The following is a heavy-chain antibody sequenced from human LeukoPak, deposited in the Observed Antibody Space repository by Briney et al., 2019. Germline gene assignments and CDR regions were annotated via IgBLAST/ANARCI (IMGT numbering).Heavy chain of an antibody. J-gene: IGHJ4*02. D-gene: IGHD1-26*01. CDR3: AREGNVVGATDY. CDR1: GHTFTSYG. V-gene: IGHV1-2*02. Sequence: ASVKVSCKASGHTFTSYGISWVRQAPGQGLEWMGWINPNSGGTNYAQKFQGRVTMTRDTSISTAYMELSRLRSDDTAVYYCAREGNVVGATDYWGQGTLVTVSS. CDR2: INPNSGGT.